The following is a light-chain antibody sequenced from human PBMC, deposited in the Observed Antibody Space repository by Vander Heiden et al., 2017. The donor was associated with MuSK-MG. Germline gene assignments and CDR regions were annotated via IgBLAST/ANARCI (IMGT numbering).Light chain of an antibody. CDR3: SSYTTSSTFV. J-gene: IGLJ2*01. CDR1: NSDVGAYNY. Sequence: QSALTQPASVSAPPGRSITISCSGTNSDVGAYNYVSWYQQHPGKAPKLMIYDVSYRPSGVSDRFSGSTSGNTASLTISGLQAEDEADYYCSSYTTSSTFVFGGGTKLTVL. CDR2: DVS. V-gene: IGLV2-14*01.